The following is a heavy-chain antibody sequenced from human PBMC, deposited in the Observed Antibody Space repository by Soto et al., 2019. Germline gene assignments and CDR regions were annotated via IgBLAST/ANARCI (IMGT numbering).Heavy chain of an antibody. Sequence: QVQLVESGGGVVQPGRSLTLSCAASGFTFNIYAMHWVRQAPGKGLEWVAVIWYDGSNKYYADSVKGRFTISRDNSKNTLYLQMSSLRAEDTAVYYCARDRASSGQGGMDVWGQGTTVTVSS. V-gene: IGHV3-33*01. CDR1: GFTFNIYA. CDR3: ARDRASSGQGGMDV. J-gene: IGHJ6*02. CDR2: IWYDGSNK. D-gene: IGHD3-22*01.